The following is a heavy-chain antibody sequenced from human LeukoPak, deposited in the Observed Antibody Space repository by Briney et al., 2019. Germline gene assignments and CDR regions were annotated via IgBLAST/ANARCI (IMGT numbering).Heavy chain of an antibody. J-gene: IGHJ4*02. CDR2: IIPIFGTA. D-gene: IGHD3-22*01. CDR3: ARAGGYYYDSSGYQEFDY. Sequence: ASVKVSCKASGGTFSSYAISWVRQAPGQGLEWMGGIIPIFGTANYAQKFQGRVTITADESTSTAYMELSSLRSEDTAVYYCARAGGYYYDSSGYQEFDYWGQGTLVTVPS. V-gene: IGHV1-69*13. CDR1: GGTFSSYA.